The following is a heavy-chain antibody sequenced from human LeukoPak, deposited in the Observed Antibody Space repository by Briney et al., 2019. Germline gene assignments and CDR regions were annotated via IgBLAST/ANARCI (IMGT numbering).Heavy chain of an antibody. CDR1: GFTFSNAW. J-gene: IGHJ6*02. CDR3: PTERNWELLSPYGMNI. CDR2: IKSKTDGGTT. Sequence: GGSLRLSCAASGFTFSNAWMNWVRQAPGKGLEWVGHIKSKTDGGTTDYAAPVKGRFTISRDDSKNTLYLQMNSLKAEDTAVYYCPTERNWELLSPYGMNIWGEGTTVTVSS. V-gene: IGHV3-15*07. D-gene: IGHD1-26*01.